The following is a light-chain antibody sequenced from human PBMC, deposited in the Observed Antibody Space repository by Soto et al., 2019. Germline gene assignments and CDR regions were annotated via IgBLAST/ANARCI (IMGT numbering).Light chain of an antibody. CDR3: LQHNSYQRT. V-gene: IGKV1-17*03. Sequence: DIQMTQSPSAMSASVGDRVTITCRASQGISNYLAWFQQKPGKVPKRLIYAASNLQSGVPSRFRVSGWCRNLAVAVSSLQPEDFPTYHCLQHNSYQRTVGQGTKVDIK. CDR2: AAS. J-gene: IGKJ1*01. CDR1: QGISNY.